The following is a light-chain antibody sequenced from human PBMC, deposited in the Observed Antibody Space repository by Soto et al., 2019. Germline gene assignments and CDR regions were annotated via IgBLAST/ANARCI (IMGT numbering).Light chain of an antibody. CDR3: QSYDSSLGANYV. Sequence: QSVLTQPPSVSGAPGQRVTISCTGSSSNIGAGYDVHWYQQLPGTAPKLLIYGNANRPSGVPDRFSGSKSGTSASLAITGLQAEDEADYYCQSYDSSLGANYVFGTGTKVPVL. J-gene: IGLJ1*01. V-gene: IGLV1-40*01. CDR2: GNA. CDR1: SSNIGAGYD.